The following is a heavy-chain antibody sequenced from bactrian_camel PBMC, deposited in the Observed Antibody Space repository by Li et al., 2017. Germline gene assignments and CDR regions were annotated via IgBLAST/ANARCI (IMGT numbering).Heavy chain of an antibody. J-gene: IGHJ6*01. Sequence: QVQLVESGGGSVQAGGSLRLSCAASGSLYRSRYMGWFRQAPGKEREGVAAISPSGGSTDYADSVKGRFTISRDNTKKTLYLQMNSLKPEDTAMYYCAARGPYCCTKLSVRDFTYWGQGTQVTVS. CDR3: AARGPYCCTKLSVRDFTY. CDR2: ISPSGGST. V-gene: IGHV3S53*01. D-gene: IGHD2*01. CDR1: GSLYRSRY.